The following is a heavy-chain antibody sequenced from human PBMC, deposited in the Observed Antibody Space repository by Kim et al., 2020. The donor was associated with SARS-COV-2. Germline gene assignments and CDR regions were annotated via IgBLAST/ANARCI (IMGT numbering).Heavy chain of an antibody. Sequence: GGSLRLSCTASGFIFSSFAMTWVRQAPGKGLEWVSSISGNGNHIYYADSVKGRFTISRDKSKNTLFLQMNSLRADDTAIYYCAKDGAYVSLVDYWGQGILVTVSS. CDR2: ISGNGNHI. CDR1: GFIFSSFA. V-gene: IGHV3-23*01. CDR3: AKDGAYVSLVDY. D-gene: IGHD5-12*01. J-gene: IGHJ4*02.